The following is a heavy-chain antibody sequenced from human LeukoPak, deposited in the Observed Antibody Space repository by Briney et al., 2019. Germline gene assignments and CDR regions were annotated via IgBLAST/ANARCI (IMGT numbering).Heavy chain of an antibody. CDR3: ARRSVGSSYGYDAFNI. CDR2: IFWNDDR. D-gene: IGHD5-18*01. V-gene: IGHV2-5*01. Sequence: SGPTLVKPTQTLTLTCSFSGFSFSTNGVAVAWIRQPPGKAPEWLALIFWNDDRQYSPSLKSRLTITKDTSKNQVVLTMANMDPVDTGTYFCARRSVGSSYGYDAFNIWGQGTMVTVSS. CDR1: GFSFSTNGVA. J-gene: IGHJ3*02.